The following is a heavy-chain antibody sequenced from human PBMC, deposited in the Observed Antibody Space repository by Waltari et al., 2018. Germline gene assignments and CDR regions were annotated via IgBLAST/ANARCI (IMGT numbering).Heavy chain of an antibody. Sequence: QVQLVQSGAEVKKPGASVKVSCEASGYTFISSDMTCVRPPPGHRLEWMGWINAGTGNTKYSQKFQGRVTITRDTSASTAFMELSSLRSEDTAVYYCARDGGAGYDFWSGYENWGQGTLVTVSS. CDR3: ARDGGAGYDFWSGYEN. D-gene: IGHD3-3*01. V-gene: IGHV1-3*01. CDR1: GYTFISSD. CDR2: INAGTGNT. J-gene: IGHJ4*02.